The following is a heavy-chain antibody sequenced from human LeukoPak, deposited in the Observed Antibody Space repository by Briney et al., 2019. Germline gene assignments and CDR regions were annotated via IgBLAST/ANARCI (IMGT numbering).Heavy chain of an antibody. CDR1: GFTFSSYG. J-gene: IGHJ4*02. Sequence: GGSLRLSCAASGFTFSSYGMHWVRQAPGKGLEWVAVISYDGSNKYYADSVKGRFTISRDNSKNTLYLQMNSLRAEDTAVYYCAKFITSGFDFDYWGQGTLVTVSS. CDR3: AKFITSGFDFDY. D-gene: IGHD3-22*01. CDR2: ISYDGSNK. V-gene: IGHV3-30*18.